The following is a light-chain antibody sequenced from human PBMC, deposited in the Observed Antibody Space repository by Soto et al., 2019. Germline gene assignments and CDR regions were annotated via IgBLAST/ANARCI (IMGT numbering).Light chain of an antibody. CDR1: QRIGSN. CDR2: ASS. CDR3: QQYNKWPPWT. V-gene: IGKV3-15*01. J-gene: IGKJ1*01. Sequence: EIVLTQSPATLSLSAGERATLPCRASQRIGSNLAWYQKKPGQAPRLVIYASSISASDCPARFSRSRSGTKLTLTISGLQSDDFAVYFCQQYNKWPPWTFGHGTKV.